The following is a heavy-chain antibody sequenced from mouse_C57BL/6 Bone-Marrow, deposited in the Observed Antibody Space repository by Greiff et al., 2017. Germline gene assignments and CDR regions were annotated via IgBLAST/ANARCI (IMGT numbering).Heavy chain of an antibody. Sequence: VQLQQPGAELVKPGASVKLSCKASGYTFTSYWMHWVKQRPGQGLEWIGMIHPNSGSTNYNEKFKSKATLTVDKSSSTAYLQLSSLTSEDAAVYYCARESWYFDVWGTGTTVTVSS. CDR2: IHPNSGST. CDR1: GYTFTSYW. CDR3: ARESWYFDV. J-gene: IGHJ1*03. V-gene: IGHV1-64*01.